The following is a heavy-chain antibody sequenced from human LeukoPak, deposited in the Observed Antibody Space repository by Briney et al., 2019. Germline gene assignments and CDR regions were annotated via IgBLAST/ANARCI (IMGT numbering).Heavy chain of an antibody. D-gene: IGHD6-13*01. CDR3: AKDILRKQQLPEGWFDP. Sequence: GGSLRLPCAASGFTFDDYAMHWVRQAPGKGLEWVSGISWNSGSIGYADSVKGRFTISRDNAKNSLYLQMNSLRAEDTALYYCAKDILRKQQLPEGWFDPWGQGTLVTVSS. CDR1: GFTFDDYA. CDR2: ISWNSGSI. J-gene: IGHJ5*02. V-gene: IGHV3-9*01.